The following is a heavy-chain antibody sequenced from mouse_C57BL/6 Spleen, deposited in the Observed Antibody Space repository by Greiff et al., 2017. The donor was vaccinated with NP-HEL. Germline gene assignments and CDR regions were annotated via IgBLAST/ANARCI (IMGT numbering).Heavy chain of an antibody. CDR2: IDPSDSYT. Sequence: QVQLQQPGAELVRPGTSVKLSCKASGYTFTSYWMHWVKQRPGQGLEWIGVIDPSDSYTNYNQKFKGKATLTVDTSSSTAYMQLNSLTSEGSAVYYCAITNFWGQGTTLTVSS. CDR1: GYTFTSYW. V-gene: IGHV1-59*01. D-gene: IGHD4-1*01. J-gene: IGHJ2*01. CDR3: AITNF.